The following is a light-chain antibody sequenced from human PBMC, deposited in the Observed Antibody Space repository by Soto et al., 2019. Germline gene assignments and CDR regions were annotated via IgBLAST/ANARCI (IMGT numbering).Light chain of an antibody. CDR3: QQYYNWPRP. CDR1: QNLXTN. V-gene: IGKV3-15*01. J-gene: IGKJ5*01. CDR2: GAS. Sequence: EVGVTHSAATLCVSLGESATLSCKAGQNLXTNFAWGEEKPGQAPRVLXYGASTGATGLPARLSGSGSGKEFTLPINSLQAEYGAAYYCQQYYNWPRPFGQGTRLEI.